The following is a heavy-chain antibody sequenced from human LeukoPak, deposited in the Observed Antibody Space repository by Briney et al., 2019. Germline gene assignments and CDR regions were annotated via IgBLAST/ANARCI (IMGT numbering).Heavy chain of an antibody. Sequence: SSETLSLTCAVSGYSISSGYYWGWIRQPPGKGLEWIGSIYHSGSTYYNPSLKSRVTISVDTSKNQFSLKLSSVTAADTAVYHCARAFVVVPAAMYFAPWGQGTLVTVSS. J-gene: IGHJ5*02. D-gene: IGHD2-2*01. V-gene: IGHV4-38-2*01. CDR2: IYHSGST. CDR1: GYSISSGYY. CDR3: ARAFVVVPAAMYFAP.